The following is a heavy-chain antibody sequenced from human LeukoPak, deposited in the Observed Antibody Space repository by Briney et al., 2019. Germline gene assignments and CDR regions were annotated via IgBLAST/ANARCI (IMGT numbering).Heavy chain of an antibody. Sequence: GGSLRLSCAASGFTVSSNNMSWVRQAPGKGLEWVSVIYSGGSTYYADSVKGRFTISRDNSKNTLYLQMNSLRAEDTAVYYCAILAAYSSSSGYWGQGTLVTVSS. V-gene: IGHV3-53*01. J-gene: IGHJ4*02. CDR3: AILAAYSSSSGY. CDR1: GFTVSSNN. D-gene: IGHD6-6*01. CDR2: IYSGGST.